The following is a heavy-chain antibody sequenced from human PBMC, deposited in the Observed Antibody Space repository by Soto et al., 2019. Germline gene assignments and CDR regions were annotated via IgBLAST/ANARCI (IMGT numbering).Heavy chain of an antibody. J-gene: IGHJ5*02. CDR3: ARSVVSSTRFDP. D-gene: IGHD6-13*01. CDR2: ISSRTNYT. CDR1: GFTFSDYY. V-gene: IGHV3-11*06. Sequence: QVQLVESGGGLVKPGGSLRLPCAASGFTFSDYYMSWIRQAPGKGLEWVSYISSRTNYTNYADSVKGRFTISRDNAKNSLYLQMNSLRADDTAIYYCARSVVSSTRFDPWGQGTLVTVSS.